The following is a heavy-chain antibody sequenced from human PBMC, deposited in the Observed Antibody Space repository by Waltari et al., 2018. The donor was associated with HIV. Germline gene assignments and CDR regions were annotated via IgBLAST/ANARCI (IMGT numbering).Heavy chain of an antibody. CDR3: VRGAPFDY. J-gene: IGHJ4*02. Sequence: EEQLVESGGGLVQPGGSLRLSCAASGFTFSSFWMDWVRQVPGKGLVWVSRIKSDGSDTSTADSVKGRFTIFRDNARNTLYLQMHSLRAEDTALYYCVRGAPFDYWGQGALVAVSS. CDR1: GFTFSSFW. CDR2: IKSDGSDT. V-gene: IGHV3-74*01.